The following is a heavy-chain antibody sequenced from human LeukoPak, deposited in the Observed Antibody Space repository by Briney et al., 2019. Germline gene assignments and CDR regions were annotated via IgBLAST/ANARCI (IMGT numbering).Heavy chain of an antibody. CDR3: ARGSRREHLVGDY. Sequence: GGSLRLSCAASGFTFSDYSMNWVRQAPGKGLEWVSSISSSSSYIYYADSVRGRFTISRDNAKNSLYLQMNSLRADDTAVYYCARGSRREHLVGDYWGQGTLVTVSS. J-gene: IGHJ4*02. CDR1: GFTFSDYS. CDR2: ISSSSSYI. V-gene: IGHV3-21*01. D-gene: IGHD6-13*01.